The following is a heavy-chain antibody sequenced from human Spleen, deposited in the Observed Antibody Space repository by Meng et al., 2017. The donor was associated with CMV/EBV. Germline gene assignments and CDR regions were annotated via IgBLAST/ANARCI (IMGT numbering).Heavy chain of an antibody. J-gene: IGHJ5*02. Sequence: FTTYEITWVRQAPGQGLEWMGWIHPYNGNTNYLQNFQGRVTMTTDTSTSTAYLELRSLRSDDTAVYYCARGRVTMVRGVVINRTWFDPWGQGTLVTVSS. CDR2: IHPYNGNT. CDR3: ARGRVTMVRGVVINRTWFDP. D-gene: IGHD3-10*01. CDR1: FTTYE. V-gene: IGHV1-18*01.